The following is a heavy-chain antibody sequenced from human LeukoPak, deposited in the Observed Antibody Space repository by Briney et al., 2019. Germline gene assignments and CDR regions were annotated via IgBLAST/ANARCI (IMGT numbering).Heavy chain of an antibody. D-gene: IGHD3-22*01. CDR2: IYHSGRT. CDR3: ARRRYYDSTGYFE. CDR1: GDYISSSSYY. Sequence: SETLSLTCAVSGDYISSSSYYWGWIRQSPGTGLEWIGDIYHSGRTCYNPSLKGRVAISIDTSKNQFSLRLRSMTAADTAVFYCARRRYYDSTGYFEWGRGTLVTVSS. V-gene: IGHV4-39*01. J-gene: IGHJ1*01.